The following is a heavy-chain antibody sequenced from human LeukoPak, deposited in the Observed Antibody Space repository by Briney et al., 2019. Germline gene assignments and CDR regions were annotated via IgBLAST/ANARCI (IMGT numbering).Heavy chain of an antibody. D-gene: IGHD1-26*01. V-gene: IGHV3-23*01. CDR1: GFTFSSYA. Sequence: GGSLRLSCAASGFTFSSYAMSWVRQAPGRGLEWVSAISGSGGSTYYADSVRGRFTISRDTSKNTLYLQMNSLRAEDTAVYYCARDLSSVGLRNWFDPWGQGTLVNVSS. CDR3: ARDLSSVGLRNWFDP. J-gene: IGHJ5*02. CDR2: ISGSGGST.